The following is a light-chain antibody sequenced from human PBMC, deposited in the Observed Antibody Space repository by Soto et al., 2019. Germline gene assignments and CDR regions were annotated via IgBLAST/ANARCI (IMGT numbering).Light chain of an antibody. J-gene: IGLJ1*01. CDR1: NIGSKS. CDR2: DGS. V-gene: IGLV3-21*02. CDR3: QVWDSSSDNYV. Sequence: SYELAQPPSVSVAPGQTARITCGGNNIGSKSVHWYQQKPGQAPVLVVYDGSDRPSGIPERFSGSNSGNTATLTISRVEAGDEADYYCQVWDSSSDNYVFGTGTKVTVL.